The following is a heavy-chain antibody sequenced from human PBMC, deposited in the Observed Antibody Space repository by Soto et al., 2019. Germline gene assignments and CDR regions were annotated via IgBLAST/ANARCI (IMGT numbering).Heavy chain of an antibody. J-gene: IGHJ4*02. CDR3: ARQTRNYDILTGLDY. CDR1: GYSFTSYW. V-gene: IGHV5-51*01. Sequence: PGESLKISCKGSGYSFTSYWIGWVRQMPGKGLEWMGIIYPGDSDTRYGPSFQGQVTISADKSISTAYLQWSSLKASDTAMYYCARQTRNYDILTGLDYWGQGTLVTVSS. CDR2: IYPGDSDT. D-gene: IGHD3-9*01.